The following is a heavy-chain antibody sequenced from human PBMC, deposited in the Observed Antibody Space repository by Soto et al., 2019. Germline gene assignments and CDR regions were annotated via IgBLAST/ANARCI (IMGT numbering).Heavy chain of an antibody. J-gene: IGHJ4*02. CDR1: GFTFTSSA. Sequence: SVKVSCKASGFTFTSSAVQWVRQARGQRLEWIGWIVVGSGNTNYAQKFQERVTITRDMSTSTAYMELSSLRSEDAAVYYCARGYYSGGTYYSRFFDSWGQGTLVTVSS. D-gene: IGHD2-15*01. CDR3: ARGYYSGGTYYSRFFDS. CDR2: IVVGSGNT. V-gene: IGHV1-58*01.